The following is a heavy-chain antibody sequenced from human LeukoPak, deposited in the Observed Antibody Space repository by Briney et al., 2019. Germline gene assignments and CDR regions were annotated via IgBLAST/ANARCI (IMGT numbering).Heavy chain of an antibody. Sequence: GGSLRLSCAASGFTFSRYAMTWVRQAPGKGLEWVSAISDSGGSTYYADSVEGRFTISRDNSKNTLYLQMNSLRAEDTAVYYCAKSRGSSCYGPIDYWGQGTLVTVSS. CDR1: GFTFSRYA. CDR3: AKSRGSSCYGPIDY. D-gene: IGHD2-2*01. V-gene: IGHV3-23*01. J-gene: IGHJ4*02. CDR2: ISDSGGST.